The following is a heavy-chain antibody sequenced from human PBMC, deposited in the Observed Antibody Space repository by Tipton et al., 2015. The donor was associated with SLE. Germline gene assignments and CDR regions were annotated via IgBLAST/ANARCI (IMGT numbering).Heavy chain of an antibody. J-gene: IGHJ6*02. V-gene: IGHV4-34*01. Sequence: TLSLTCAVYGGSFSGYYWSWIRQPPGKGLVWIGDIDHAGSTNYNPSLKSRVTISVDPSKNQFSLKLTSVTAADTAVYFCATLVGDYDSGDFGMDVWGQGTTVTVSS. CDR1: GGSFSGYY. D-gene: IGHD4-17*01. CDR2: IDHAGST. CDR3: ATLVGDYDSGDFGMDV.